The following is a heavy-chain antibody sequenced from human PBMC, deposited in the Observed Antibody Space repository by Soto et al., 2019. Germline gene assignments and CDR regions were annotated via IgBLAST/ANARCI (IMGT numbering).Heavy chain of an antibody. CDR2: INLSGGST. V-gene: IGHV1-46*01. J-gene: IGHJ3*02. D-gene: IGHD5-12*01. CDR1: GYTFTSYY. CDR3: VCIRGYSTPGDGYNLGAFDI. Sequence: GASVKVSCKASGYTFTSYYMHWVRQAPGQGLEWKGIINLSGGSTSYAKKFQGRVTMTRDTSTSTVYMELSSLISEDTAVYYFVCIRGYSTPGDGYNLGAFDIWGQGTMVTVSS.